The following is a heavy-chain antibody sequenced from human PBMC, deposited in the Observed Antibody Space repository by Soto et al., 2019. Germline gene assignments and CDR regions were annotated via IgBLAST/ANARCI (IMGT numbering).Heavy chain of an antibody. CDR3: ARDSYPQLLSRYNWFDP. CDR1: GFTFSNYG. Sequence: GSLRLSCSASGFTFSNYGMHWVRQAPGKGLEWVAVIWYDGSNKYYADSVKGRFTISRDNSKNTLYLQMNSLRAEDTAAYYCARDSYPQLLSRYNWFDPWGQGTLVTVSS. J-gene: IGHJ5*02. D-gene: IGHD2-2*01. CDR2: IWYDGSNK. V-gene: IGHV3-33*01.